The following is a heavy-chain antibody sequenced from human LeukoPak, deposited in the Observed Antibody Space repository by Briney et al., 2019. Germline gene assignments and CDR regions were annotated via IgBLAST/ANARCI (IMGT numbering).Heavy chain of an antibody. CDR1: GGSISGYY. J-gene: IGHJ4*02. Sequence: SETLSLTCTVSGGSISGYYWSWIRQPPGKGLEWIGYIYYSGSTNYNPSLKSRVTISVDTPKNQFSLKLSSVTAADTAVYYCARVDSSNWYEYRGYFDYWGQGTLVTVSS. V-gene: IGHV4-59*01. CDR2: IYYSGST. CDR3: ARVDSSNWYEYRGYFDY. D-gene: IGHD6-13*01.